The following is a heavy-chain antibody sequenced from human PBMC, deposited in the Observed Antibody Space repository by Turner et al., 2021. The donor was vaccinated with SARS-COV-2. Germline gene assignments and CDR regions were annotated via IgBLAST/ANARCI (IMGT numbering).Heavy chain of an antibody. CDR3: ARDCSIPSCEA. J-gene: IGHJ5*02. D-gene: IGHD2-2*01. CDR1: GGSISSSSYY. Sequence: QLQLQESGPGLVKPSETLSLTCTVSGGSISSSSYYWGWIRQPPGKGLEWIGSIYYSGTTYYNPSLKSRVTISVDTSKNQFSLKLSSVTAADTAVYYCARDCSIPSCEAWGQGTLVTVSS. V-gene: IGHV4-39*02. CDR2: IYYSGTT.